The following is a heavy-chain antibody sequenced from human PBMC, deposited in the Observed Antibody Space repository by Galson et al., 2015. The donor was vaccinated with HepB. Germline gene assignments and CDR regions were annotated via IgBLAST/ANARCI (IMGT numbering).Heavy chain of an antibody. CDR1: GFTVSSNY. Sequence: LRLSCAASGFTVSSNYMSWVRQAPGKGLEWVSVIYSGGSTYYADSVKGRFTISRDNSKNTLYLQMNSLRAEDTAVYYCARGPSYYDFWSGYYPRGGAFDYWGQGTLVTVSS. D-gene: IGHD3-3*01. CDR3: ARGPSYYDFWSGYYPRGGAFDY. J-gene: IGHJ4*02. V-gene: IGHV3-53*01. CDR2: IYSGGST.